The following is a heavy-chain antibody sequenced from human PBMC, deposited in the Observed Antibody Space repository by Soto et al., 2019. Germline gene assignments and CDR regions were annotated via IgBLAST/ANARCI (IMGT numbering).Heavy chain of an antibody. CDR1: GGSISSSSYY. D-gene: IGHD3-10*01. CDR3: ARQLPRFGELFHFDY. V-gene: IGHV4-39*01. CDR2: IYYSGST. Sequence: SETLSLTCTVSGGSISSSSYYWGWIRQPPGKGLEWIGSIYYSGSTYYNPSLKSRVTISVDTSKNQFSLKLSSVTAADTAVYYCARQLPRFGELFHFDYWGQGTRVTVSS. J-gene: IGHJ4*02.